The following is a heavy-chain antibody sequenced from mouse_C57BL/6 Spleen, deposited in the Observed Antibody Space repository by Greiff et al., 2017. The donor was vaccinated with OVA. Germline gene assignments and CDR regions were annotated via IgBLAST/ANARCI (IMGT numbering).Heavy chain of an antibody. D-gene: IGHD1-1*01. CDR1: GYTFTSYW. CDR3: ARHYYGSSHHFDY. V-gene: IGHV1-64*01. CDR2: IHPNSGST. J-gene: IGHJ2*01. Sequence: QVQLQQPGAELVKPGASVKLSCKASGYTFTSYWMHWVKQRPGQGLEWIGMIHPNSGSTNYNEKFKSKATLTVDKSSSTAYMQLSRLTSEDSAVYYCARHYYGSSHHFDYWGQGTTLTVSS.